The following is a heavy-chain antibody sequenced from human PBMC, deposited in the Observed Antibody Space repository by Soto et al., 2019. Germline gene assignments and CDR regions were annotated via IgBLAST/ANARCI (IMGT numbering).Heavy chain of an antibody. V-gene: IGHV3-49*03. CDR1: GFTFGDYA. Sequence: GGSLRLSCTASGFTFGDYAMSWSRQAPGKGLEWVGFIRSKAYGGTTEYAASVKGRFTISRDDSKSIAYLQMNSLKTEDTAVYYCTSDVLAARPFDYWGQGTLVTVS. J-gene: IGHJ4*02. CDR2: IRSKAYGGTT. D-gene: IGHD6-6*01. CDR3: TSDVLAARPFDY.